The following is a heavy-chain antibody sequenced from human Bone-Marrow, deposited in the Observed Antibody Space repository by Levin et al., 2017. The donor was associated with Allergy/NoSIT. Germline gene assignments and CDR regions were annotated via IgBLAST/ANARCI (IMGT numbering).Heavy chain of an antibody. CDR3: ARGFGTSLHYDILTGQSNDAFDI. V-gene: IGHV4-34*01. D-gene: IGHD3-9*01. Sequence: PSETLSLTCAVYGGSFSGYYWSWIRQPPGKGLEWIGEINHSGSTNYNPSLKSRVTISVDTSKNQFSLKLSSVTAADTAVYYCARGFGTSLHYDILTGQSNDAFDIWGQGTMVTVSS. J-gene: IGHJ3*02. CDR1: GGSFSGYY. CDR2: INHSGST.